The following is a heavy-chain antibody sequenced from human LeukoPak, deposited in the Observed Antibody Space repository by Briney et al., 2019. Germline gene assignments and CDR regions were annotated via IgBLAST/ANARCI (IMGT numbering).Heavy chain of an antibody. CDR2: INSDGSST. J-gene: IGHJ3*02. V-gene: IGHV3-74*01. D-gene: IGHD3-10*01. CDR1: GFTFSSYW. Sequence: GGSLRPSCAASGFTFSSYWMHWVRQAPGKGLVWVSRINSDGSSTSYADSVKGRFTISRDNAKNTLYLQMNSLRAEDTAVYYCARANYYGSGRAAFDIRGQGTMVTVSS. CDR3: ARANYYGSGRAAFDI.